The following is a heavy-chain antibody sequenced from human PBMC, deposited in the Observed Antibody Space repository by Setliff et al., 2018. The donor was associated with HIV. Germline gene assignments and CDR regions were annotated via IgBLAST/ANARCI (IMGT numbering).Heavy chain of an antibody. CDR1: GYTFTNYD. CDR2: MNPNRGNT. CDR3: ARGRPFRGAVAGPAHFEN. J-gene: IGHJ4*02. Sequence: ASVKVSCKASGYTFTNYDINWVRQATGQGLEWMGWMNPNRGNTVYAQKFQGRVTITRNTSINTAYMELSNLRSEDTAVYYCARGRPFRGAVAGPAHFENWGQGTRVTVSS. V-gene: IGHV1-8*03. D-gene: IGHD6-19*01.